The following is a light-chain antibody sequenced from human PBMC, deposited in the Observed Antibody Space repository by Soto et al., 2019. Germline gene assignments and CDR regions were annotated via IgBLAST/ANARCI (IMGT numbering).Light chain of an antibody. V-gene: IGLV2-14*01. CDR3: SLFTSRFTFV. J-gene: IGLJ1*01. CDR1: RSDVGAYNY. CDR2: EVT. Sequence: QSVLTQPASVSGSPGQSIAISCTGTRSDVGAYNYVSWYQQHPGKAPKLMISEVTNRPSGVSDRFSGSKSGDTASLTISGLQAEDEADYYCSLFTSRFTFVFGTGTRSPS.